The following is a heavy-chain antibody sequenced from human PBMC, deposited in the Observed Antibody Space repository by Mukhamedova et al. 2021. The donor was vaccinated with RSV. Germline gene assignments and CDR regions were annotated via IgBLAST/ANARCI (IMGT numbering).Heavy chain of an antibody. D-gene: IGHD5-12*01. Sequence: KGRFTISRDNSENTLYLQMNSLRAEDTATYYCAKGRWTDSGYYLAYWGQGTLVTVSS. V-gene: IGHV3-23*01. CDR3: AKGRWTDSGYYLAY. J-gene: IGHJ4*02.